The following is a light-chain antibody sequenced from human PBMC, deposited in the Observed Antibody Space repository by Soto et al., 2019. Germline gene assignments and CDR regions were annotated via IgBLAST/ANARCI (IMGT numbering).Light chain of an antibody. CDR3: QQSYSTPSIT. CDR1: QSISSY. Sequence: DLQMTQSPSSLSASVGDRVTITCRASQSISSYLNWYQQKPEKAPKLLIYAASRLQRGVPSRFSGSGSGTDFTLTISSLQAEDFATYYCQQSYSTPSITFGQGTRLEIK. J-gene: IGKJ5*01. V-gene: IGKV1-39*01. CDR2: AAS.